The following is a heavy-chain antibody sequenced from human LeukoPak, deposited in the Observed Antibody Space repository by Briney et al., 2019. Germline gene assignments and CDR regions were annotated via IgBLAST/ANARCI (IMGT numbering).Heavy chain of an antibody. J-gene: IGHJ4*02. CDR3: AKELYQLPYFDY. CDR2: ISYDGSNK. V-gene: IGHV3-30*18. CDR1: GFTFSRYA. Sequence: GGSLRLSCAASGFTFSRYAMSWVRQAPGKGLEWVAVISYDGSNKYYADSVKGRFTISRDNSKNTLYLQMNSLRAEDTAVYYCAKELYQLPYFDYWGQGTLVTVSS. D-gene: IGHD2-2*01.